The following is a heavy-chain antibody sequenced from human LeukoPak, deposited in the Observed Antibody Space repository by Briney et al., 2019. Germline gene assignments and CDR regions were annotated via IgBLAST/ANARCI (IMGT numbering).Heavy chain of an antibody. J-gene: IGHJ4*02. CDR2: IYYSGST. CDR1: GGSVSSGDYY. Sequence: SQTLSLTCSVTGGSVSSGDYYWSWIRQPPGKGLEWIGYIYYSGSTYYNPSLKSRVTISVDTTKNRFSLKLSSVTAADTAVYYCAREYYYDSSGYYLHHRYFDYWGQGTLVTVSS. CDR3: AREYYYDSSGYYLHHRYFDY. V-gene: IGHV4-30-4*01. D-gene: IGHD3-22*01.